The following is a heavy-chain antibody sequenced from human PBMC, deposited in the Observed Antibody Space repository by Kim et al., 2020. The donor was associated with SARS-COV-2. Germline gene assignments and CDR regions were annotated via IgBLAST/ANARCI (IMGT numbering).Heavy chain of an antibody. J-gene: IGHJ4*02. D-gene: IGHD4-17*01. Sequence: GGSLRLSCAASGFTFSSYAMNWVRQAPGKGLEWVSGISVSGGSIKYADSVKGRFTISRDNSKNTLFLQMDSLRDEDTALYYCAKENGGNYGYYFDYWGQGTLVTVSS. V-gene: IGHV3-23*01. CDR3: AKENGGNYGYYFDY. CDR1: GFTFSSYA. CDR2: ISVSGGSI.